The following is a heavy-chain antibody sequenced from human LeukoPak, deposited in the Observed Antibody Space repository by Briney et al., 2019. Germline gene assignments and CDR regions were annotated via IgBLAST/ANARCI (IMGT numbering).Heavy chain of an antibody. J-gene: IGHJ4*02. CDR3: TRKGVSGSSLRQFFDY. Sequence: GGSLRLSCAASGFSFDDYGMSWVRQVPGKGLEWVTGINWNGDRTSYVDSVKGRFTIPRDNAKNSLHLQMNSLRVEDTAFYYCTRKGVSGSSLRQFFDYWGQGTLVAVTS. CDR1: GFSFDDYG. V-gene: IGHV3-20*04. D-gene: IGHD2-15*01. CDR2: INWNGDRT.